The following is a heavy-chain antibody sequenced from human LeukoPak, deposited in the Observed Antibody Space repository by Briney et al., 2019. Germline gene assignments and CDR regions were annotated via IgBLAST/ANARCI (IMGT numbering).Heavy chain of an antibody. Sequence: PSETLSLTCTGSGGSIRSYYWSWIRQPPGKGLEWIGYIYYSGSTNYNPSLKSRVTISVDTSKNQFSLKLSSVTAADTAVYYCARGLSSGWYRVYNWFDPWGQGTLVTVSS. D-gene: IGHD6-19*01. CDR1: GGSIRSYY. CDR2: IYYSGST. J-gene: IGHJ5*02. V-gene: IGHV4-59*01. CDR3: ARGLSSGWYRVYNWFDP.